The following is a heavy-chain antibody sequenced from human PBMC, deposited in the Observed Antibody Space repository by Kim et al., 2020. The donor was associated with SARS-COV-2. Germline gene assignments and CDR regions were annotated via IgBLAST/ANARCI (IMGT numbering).Heavy chain of an antibody. D-gene: IGHD6-13*01. CDR3: ARVPRPYSIISRGAFDI. CDR1: GGSFSGYY. V-gene: IGHV4-34*01. J-gene: IGHJ3*02. Sequence: SETLSLTCAVYGGSFSGYYWSWIRQPPGKGLEWIGEINHSGSTNYNPSLKSRVTISVDTSKNQFSLKLSSVTAADTAVYYCARVPRPYSIISRGAFDIWGQGTMVTVSS. CDR2: INHSGST.